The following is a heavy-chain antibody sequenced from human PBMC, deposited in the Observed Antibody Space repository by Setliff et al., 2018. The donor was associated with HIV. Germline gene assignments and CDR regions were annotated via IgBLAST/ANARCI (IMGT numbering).Heavy chain of an antibody. CDR1: GSSLSNYW. CDR2: IKEDGSEK. V-gene: IGHV3-7*01. Sequence: GGSLRLSCTTSGSSLSNYWMSWVRQAPGKGLEWVANIKEDGSEKYYVDSVEGRFTISRDNAKNSLYLQMNSLRAEDTAVYYCARILQVGGTTRYAFDIWGQGTMVTVSS. CDR3: ARILQVGGTTRYAFDI. J-gene: IGHJ3*02. D-gene: IGHD1-26*01.